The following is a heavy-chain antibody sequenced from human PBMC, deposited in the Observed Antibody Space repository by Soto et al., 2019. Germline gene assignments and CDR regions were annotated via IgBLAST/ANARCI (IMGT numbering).Heavy chain of an antibody. J-gene: IGHJ4*02. V-gene: IGHV3-23*01. CDR2: VSGSGGST. CDR3: AKGYDNLGD. Sequence: GGSLRLSCAASGFTFSSDAMSWVRQAPGKGLEWVSSVSGSGGSTYYADSVKGRFTISRDNSKNTLYLQMNSLRAEDTALYYCAKGYDNLGDWGQGTLVTVSS. CDR1: GFTFSSDA. D-gene: IGHD3-10*01.